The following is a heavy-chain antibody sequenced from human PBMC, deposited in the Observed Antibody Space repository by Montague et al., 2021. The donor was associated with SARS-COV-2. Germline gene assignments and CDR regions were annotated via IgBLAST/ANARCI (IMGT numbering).Heavy chain of an antibody. CDR2: ITYDGIDK. V-gene: IGHV3-30*04. Sequence: SLRLSCAASGFIFSNFAFHWVRQAPGKGLEWVAIITYDGIDKFYADAVKGRFTISRDNSKNTLYLRMNSLTPEDTAVYYCARDRVPPDYGGAFDLWGQGTLVTVSS. CDR1: GFIFSNFA. D-gene: IGHD4/OR15-4a*01. CDR3: ARDRVPPDYGGAFDL. J-gene: IGHJ3*01.